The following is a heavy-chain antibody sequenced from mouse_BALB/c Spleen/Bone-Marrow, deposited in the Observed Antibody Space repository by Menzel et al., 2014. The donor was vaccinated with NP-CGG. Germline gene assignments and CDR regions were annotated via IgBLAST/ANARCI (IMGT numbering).Heavy chain of an antibody. J-gene: IGHJ3*01. CDR1: GYTFTSYW. CDR3: ARFDGYDVGFAY. Sequence: QVHVKQSGSELVRPGASVKLSCKASGYTFTSYWMHWVKQRPGQGLEWIGNIYPGSGTAKYDEKFKNKATLTVDTSSSTAYMQLSSLTSEDSAVYYCARFDGYDVGFAYWGQGTLVTVS. D-gene: IGHD2-2*01. V-gene: IGHV1S5*01. CDR2: IYPGSGTA.